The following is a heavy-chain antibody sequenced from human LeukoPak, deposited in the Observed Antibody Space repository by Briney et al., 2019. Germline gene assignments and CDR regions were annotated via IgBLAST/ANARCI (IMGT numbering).Heavy chain of an antibody. V-gene: IGHV4-39*01. CDR2: LYYGENS. CDR3: ARQLPTAAADTRGYFDY. J-gene: IGHJ4*02. D-gene: IGHD6-25*01. CDR1: GGSISIISSSTYY. Sequence: SETLSLTCTVSGGSISIISSSTYYWGWIRQAPGKGLEWIGSLYYGENSHYNPSLKSRATLSVDTSNYQFSLKLTSVTAADAAVYFCARQLPTAAADTRGYFDYWGQGTVVTVSS.